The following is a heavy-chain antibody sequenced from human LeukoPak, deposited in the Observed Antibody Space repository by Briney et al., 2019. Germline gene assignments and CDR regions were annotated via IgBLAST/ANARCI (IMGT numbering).Heavy chain of an antibody. CDR2: INPNSGGT. V-gene: IGHV1-2*02. Sequence: ASVKVSCKASGFTFTAYHMHWVRQAPGQGLEWMGWINPNSGGTNYAQKFQGRVTMTRDTSISTAYMELSRLRSDDTAVFYCATSSGWKSNIDYWGQGTLVTVSS. J-gene: IGHJ4*02. D-gene: IGHD6-19*01. CDR3: ATSSGWKSNIDY. CDR1: GFTFTAYH.